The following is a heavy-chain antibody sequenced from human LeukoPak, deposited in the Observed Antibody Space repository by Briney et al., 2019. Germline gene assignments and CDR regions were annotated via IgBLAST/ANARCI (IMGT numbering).Heavy chain of an antibody. CDR1: GYTFTSYD. Sequence: ASVKVSCKASGYTFTSYDINWVRQATGQGLEGMGCMSPNRGNTGYAQTFQGRVTMTRNTSISTAYMERSSLRSEDTAVYYCSRRHFCDYWGQGTLVTVSS. J-gene: IGHJ4*02. D-gene: IGHD3-3*02. CDR2: MSPNRGNT. V-gene: IGHV1-8*01. CDR3: SRRHFCDY.